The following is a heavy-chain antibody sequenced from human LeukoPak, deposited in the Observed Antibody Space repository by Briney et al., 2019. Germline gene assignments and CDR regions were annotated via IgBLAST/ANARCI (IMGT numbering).Heavy chain of an antibody. J-gene: IGHJ6*02. Sequence: ASVKVSCKASGYTFTGYYMHWVRQAPGQGLEWMGWINPNSGGTNHAQKFQGRVTMTRDTSISTAYMELSRLRSDDTAVYYCARAMVRGRYYYGMDVWGQGTTVTVSS. D-gene: IGHD3-10*01. CDR2: INPNSGGT. CDR1: GYTFTGYY. CDR3: ARAMVRGRYYYGMDV. V-gene: IGHV1-2*02.